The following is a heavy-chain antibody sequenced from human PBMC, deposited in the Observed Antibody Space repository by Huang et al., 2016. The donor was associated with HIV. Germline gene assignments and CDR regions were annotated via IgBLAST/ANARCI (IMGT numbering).Heavy chain of an antibody. V-gene: IGHV1-3*01. Sequence: QVQLVQSGAEVKKPGTSVKVSCKTSGYTFSSHALHWLRQAPGQRPEWMGWIHGGKGDKKYSQKFQGRVTITSDTSANIGYMELNSLLSEDTAVYYCARDPLDIRRHFDFWGQGSLVTVSS. D-gene: IGHD3-3*01. CDR3: ARDPLDIRRHFDF. J-gene: IGHJ4*02. CDR1: GYTFSSHA. CDR2: IHGGKGDK.